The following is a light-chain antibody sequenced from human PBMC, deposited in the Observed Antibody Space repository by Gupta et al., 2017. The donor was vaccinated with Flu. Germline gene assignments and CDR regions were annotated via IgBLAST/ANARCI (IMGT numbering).Light chain of an antibody. J-gene: IGLJ3*02. Sequence: TISCSGASCNIGGSCVDCYHKQLPGKAPKLLIYSNRKRPSGVHDRFSASKSGTSASLAIAGLQSEDEGNYYCAAWNGSLSAVVFGGGTNLTVV. CDR2: SNR. CDR3: AAWNGSLSAVV. CDR1: SCNIGGSC. V-gene: IGLV1-47*02.